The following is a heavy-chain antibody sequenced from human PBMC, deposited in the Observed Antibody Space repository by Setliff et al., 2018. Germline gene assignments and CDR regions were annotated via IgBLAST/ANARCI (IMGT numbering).Heavy chain of an antibody. V-gene: IGHV1-18*03. CDR1: GYTFNTFG. D-gene: IGHD3-16*01. CDR2: ISPYNGDT. CDR3: ARQGGNYYFQY. Sequence: SVQVSCKTSGYTFNTFGISWVRRAPGQGLDWMGWISPYNGDTKSAQEFQGRVTLTRDTSASTAYVELSSLTSEDMAVYYCARQGGNYYFQYWGQGTLVTVSS. J-gene: IGHJ4*02.